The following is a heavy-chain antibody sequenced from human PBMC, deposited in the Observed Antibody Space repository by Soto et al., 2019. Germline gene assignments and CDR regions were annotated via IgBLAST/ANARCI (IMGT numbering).Heavy chain of an antibody. CDR3: ARGTTGIAAAGTDC. V-gene: IGHV3-74*01. Sequence: EVQLVESGGGLVQPGGSLRLSCAASGFTFSSYWMHWVRQAPGKGLVWVSRINSDGSSTSYADSVKGRFTISRDNAKNTLDLQMRGLGAEDTAVYYCARGTTGIAAAGTDCWGQGTLGTVSS. CDR2: INSDGSST. CDR1: GFTFSSYW. J-gene: IGHJ4*02. D-gene: IGHD6-13*01.